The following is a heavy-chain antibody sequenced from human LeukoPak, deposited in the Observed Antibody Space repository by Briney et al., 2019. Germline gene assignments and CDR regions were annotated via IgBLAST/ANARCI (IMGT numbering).Heavy chain of an antibody. CDR3: AGRGDGTQYFDS. CDR2: VYYSGST. D-gene: IGHD5-24*01. CDR1: GGSISGRNYY. Sequence: SETLSLTCTVSGGSISGRNYYWGWIRQPPGKGLEWIGSVYYSGSTYYNPSLKSRITISVEKSRNQFSLQLSSVTAADTAVYHCAGRGDGTQYFDSWGQGTLVTVSS. J-gene: IGHJ4*02. V-gene: IGHV4-39*01.